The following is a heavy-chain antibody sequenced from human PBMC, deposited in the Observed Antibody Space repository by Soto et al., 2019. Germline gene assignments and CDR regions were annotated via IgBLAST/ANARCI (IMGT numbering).Heavy chain of an antibody. CDR2: IIPIFGTA. CDR1: GYTFTSYG. J-gene: IGHJ4*02. V-gene: IGHV1-69*13. Sequence: QVQLVQSGAEVKKPGASVKVSCKASGYTFTSYGISWVRQAPGQGLAWMGGIIPIFGTANHAQKFQGRVTIIADESTSTVYMELSSLRSDDTAIYYCARGWGYDSTDYYYAYWGQGTLVIVSS. CDR3: ARGWGYDSTDYYYAY. D-gene: IGHD3-22*01.